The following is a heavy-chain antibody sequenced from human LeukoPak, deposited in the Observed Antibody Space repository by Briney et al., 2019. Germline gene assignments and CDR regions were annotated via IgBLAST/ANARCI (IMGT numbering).Heavy chain of an antibody. D-gene: IGHD2-15*01. Sequence: GGTLRLSCAPSGFTFSSFGISWGRQAPGEGLEWVSAISSTGGTAYYADSVKGRFTISRDNSKNTLYLQMNSLRAEDTAIYYCAKNGDRGAYCSGGSCYPYYYYNMDVWGKGTTVTISS. V-gene: IGHV3-23*01. CDR3: AKNGDRGAYCSGGSCYPYYYYNMDV. CDR2: ISSTGGTA. J-gene: IGHJ6*03. CDR1: GFTFSSFG.